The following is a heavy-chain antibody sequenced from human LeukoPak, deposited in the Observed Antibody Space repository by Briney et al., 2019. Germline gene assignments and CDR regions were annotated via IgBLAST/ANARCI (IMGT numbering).Heavy chain of an antibody. V-gene: IGHV1-69*05. Sequence: SVKVSCKASGGTFSSYAISWVRRAPGQGLEWMGGIIPIFGTANYAQKFQGRVTITTDESTSTAYMELSSLRSEDTAVYYCASRERSEWELRELYYFDYWGQGTLVTVSS. D-gene: IGHD1-26*01. CDR1: GGTFSSYA. J-gene: IGHJ4*02. CDR2: IIPIFGTA. CDR3: ASRERSEWELRELYYFDY.